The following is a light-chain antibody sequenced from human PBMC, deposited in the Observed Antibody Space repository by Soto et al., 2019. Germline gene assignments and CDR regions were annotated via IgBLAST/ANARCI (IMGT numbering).Light chain of an antibody. Sequence: DIQLTQSPSTLSASVGDRVIITCRASQTIGTWLAWYQERPGKATKLLIYKASTLERGVPSRFSGSGSGTEFTLSISNLQPEDFATYYCHLYNTYSPTLSQGTKLDI. CDR2: KAS. J-gene: IGKJ2*01. V-gene: IGKV1-5*03. CDR3: HLYNTYSPT. CDR1: QTIGTW.